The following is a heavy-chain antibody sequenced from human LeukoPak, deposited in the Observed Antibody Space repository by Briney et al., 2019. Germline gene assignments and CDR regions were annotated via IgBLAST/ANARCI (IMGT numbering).Heavy chain of an antibody. D-gene: IGHD2-2*01. CDR1: GYTFTSYG. Sequence: ASVKVSCKASGYTFTSYGISWVRQAPGQGLEWMGWISAYNGNTNYAQKLQGRVTMTTDTSTSTTYMELRSLRSDDTAVYYCARDRPDGYCSSTSCYDNYYYYTDVWGKGTTVTVSS. V-gene: IGHV1-18*01. J-gene: IGHJ6*03. CDR2: ISAYNGNT. CDR3: ARDRPDGYCSSTSCYDNYYYYTDV.